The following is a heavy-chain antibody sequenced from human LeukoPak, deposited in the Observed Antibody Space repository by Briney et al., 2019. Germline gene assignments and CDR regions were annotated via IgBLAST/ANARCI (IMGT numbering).Heavy chain of an antibody. V-gene: IGHV1-2*02. CDR3: AIVHDAFDI. D-gene: IGHD6-6*01. CDR1: GYTFTGYY. J-gene: IGHJ3*02. Sequence: GASVKVSCKASGYTFTGYYMDWVRQAPGQGLEWMGWINPNSGGTNYAQKFQGRVTMTRDTSISTAYMELSSLRSEDTAVYYCAIVHDAFDIWGQGTMVTVSS. CDR2: INPNSGGT.